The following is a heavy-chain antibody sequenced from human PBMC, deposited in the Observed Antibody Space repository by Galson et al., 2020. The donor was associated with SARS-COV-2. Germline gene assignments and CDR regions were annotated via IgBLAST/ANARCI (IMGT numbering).Heavy chain of an antibody. CDR3: ARAVRGVIIKGFDWFDP. Sequence: SETLSLTCTVSGGSISSGGYYWSWIRQHPGKGLEWIGYTYYSGSTYYNPSLKSRVTISVDTSKNQFSLKLSSVTAADTAVYYCARAVRGVIIKGFDWFDPWGQGTLVTVSS. J-gene: IGHJ5*02. CDR1: GGSISSGGYY. V-gene: IGHV4-31*03. CDR2: TYYSGST. D-gene: IGHD3-10*01.